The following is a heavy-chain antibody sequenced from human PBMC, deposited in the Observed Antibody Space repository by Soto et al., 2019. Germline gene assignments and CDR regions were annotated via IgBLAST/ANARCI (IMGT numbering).Heavy chain of an antibody. V-gene: IGHV3-30*04. J-gene: IGHJ4*02. CDR2: ISPDGRNK. CDR3: ARGDGYNYFDR. D-gene: IGHD5-12*01. CDR1: GFTFAAYA. Sequence: QVQLVESGGGVVQPGRSLRLSCAASGFTFAAYAVHWVRQAPGKGLEWVAGISPDGRNKYYTDSVKRRFTISRDNSKNTLSLQLNSLRGEDTAVYYCARGDGYNYFDRWGQGTLVTVSS.